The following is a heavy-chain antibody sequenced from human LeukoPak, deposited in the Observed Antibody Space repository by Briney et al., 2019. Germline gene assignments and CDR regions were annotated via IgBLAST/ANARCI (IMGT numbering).Heavy chain of an antibody. J-gene: IGHJ6*02. CDR3: ARVGGAILLVGEDGMDV. CDR2: ISSSSSTI. V-gene: IGHV3-48*04. CDR1: GFTFSTYS. D-gene: IGHD2-15*01. Sequence: GGSLRLSCAASGFTFSTYSMNWVRQAPGKGLEWVSYISSSSSTIYYADSVKGRFTISRDNAKNSLYLQMKSLRAEDTAVYYCARVGGAILLVGEDGMDVWGQGTTVTVSS.